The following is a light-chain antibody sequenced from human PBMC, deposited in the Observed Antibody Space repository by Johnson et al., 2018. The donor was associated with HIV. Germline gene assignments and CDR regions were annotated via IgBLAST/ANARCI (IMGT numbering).Light chain of an antibody. J-gene: IGLJ1*01. V-gene: IGLV1-51*02. CDR2: ANN. Sequence: QSVLTQPPSVSAAPGQKVTIDCSGSSSNIGNNYVSWYQQLPGTAPKLLIYANNRRPSGIPDRFSGSKSGTSATLGITGLQTGDEADYYCGTWDSSLSASYVFGTGTKVAVL. CDR3: GTWDSSLSASYV. CDR1: SSNIGNNY.